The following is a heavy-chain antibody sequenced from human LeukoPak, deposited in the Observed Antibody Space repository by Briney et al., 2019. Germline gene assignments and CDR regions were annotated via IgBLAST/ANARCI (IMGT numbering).Heavy chain of an antibody. CDR3: ARAPSAVRSWFYFDC. V-gene: IGHV3-66*01. CDR1: GVTVSSSS. D-gene: IGHD6-13*01. Sequence: PGGSLRLSCAAAGVTVSSSSMSWVRQAPGKGLEWVSAAYSGGYTNYADSVKVRFTSSGDNSKTTLYLQMSSPRAEDTAVYYCARAPSAVRSWFYFDCWGLGTLVTVSS. J-gene: IGHJ4*02. CDR2: AYSGGYT.